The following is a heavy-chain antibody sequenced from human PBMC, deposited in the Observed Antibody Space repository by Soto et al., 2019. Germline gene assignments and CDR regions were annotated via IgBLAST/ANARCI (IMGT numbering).Heavy chain of an antibody. J-gene: IGHJ6*02. V-gene: IGHV3-30*18. D-gene: IGHD1-1*01. CDR3: ANSNGRRSNDLDV. Sequence: QVQLVESGGGVVQPGRSLRLSCAASGFTFSNYGMHWVRQAPGKGLEWVAVISYDGSNKYYADSVKGRFTISRDNSKNTLYLQMNSLRAEDTAVYYCANSNGRRSNDLDVWGQGTKVTGSS. CDR2: ISYDGSNK. CDR1: GFTFSNYG.